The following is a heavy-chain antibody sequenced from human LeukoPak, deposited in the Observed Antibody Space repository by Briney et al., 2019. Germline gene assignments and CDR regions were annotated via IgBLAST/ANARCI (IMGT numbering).Heavy chain of an antibody. CDR1: GGFIRGSSYY. CDR2: IYYSEST. V-gene: IGHV4-39*01. Sequence: PSETLCLTCTVSGGFIRGSSYYWGWIRQPPEKGMEWIGNIYYSESTFYNPSLKSRVTISVDTSKNQFSLNLSSVTAADTAVYYCARVRPDAFDIWGQGTMVTVSS. CDR3: ARVRPDAFDI. J-gene: IGHJ3*02.